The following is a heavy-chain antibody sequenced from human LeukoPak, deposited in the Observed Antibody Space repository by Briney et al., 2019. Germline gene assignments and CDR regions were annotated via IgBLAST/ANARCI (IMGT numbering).Heavy chain of an antibody. CDR2: IYYSGTT. CDR3: ARGGWSAFDI. CDR1: GGSISSYY. D-gene: IGHD3-10*01. J-gene: IGHJ3*02. Sequence: SETLSLTCTVSGGSISSYYWSWIRQPPGKGLKWIGYIYYSGTTNYSPYLKSRVTISVDTSKNQFSMKLRSVTAADTAVYYCARGGWSAFDIWGQGTMVTVSS. V-gene: IGHV4-59*01.